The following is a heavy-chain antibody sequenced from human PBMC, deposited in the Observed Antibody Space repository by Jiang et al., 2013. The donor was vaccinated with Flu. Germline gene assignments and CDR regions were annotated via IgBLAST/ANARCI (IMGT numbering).Heavy chain of an antibody. Sequence: VQLVESGGGLVQPGGSLRLSCAASGFTVHTNYINWVRQAPGKGLEWVSIIYSGGSTYYADSVKGRFAISRDTSKNTVDLQMNSLRAEDTAVYYCASLSDSVFFLSSYYMDVWGKGTTVTVSS. CDR2: IYSGGST. J-gene: IGHJ6*03. D-gene: IGHD3-22*01. V-gene: IGHV3-66*02. CDR3: ASLSDSVFFLSSYYMDV. CDR1: GFTVHTNY.